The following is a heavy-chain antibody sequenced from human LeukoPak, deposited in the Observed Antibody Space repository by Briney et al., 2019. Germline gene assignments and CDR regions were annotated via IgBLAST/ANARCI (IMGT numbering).Heavy chain of an antibody. Sequence: PGGSLRLSCAASGFTFSSYSMNWVRQAPGKGLEWVSSISSSSSYIYYADSVKGRFTISRDNAKNSLYLQVNSLRAEDTAVYYCARPTAMAAFDYWGQGTLVTVSS. CDR3: ARPTAMAAFDY. CDR1: GFTFSSYS. D-gene: IGHD5-18*01. V-gene: IGHV3-21*01. CDR2: ISSSSSYI. J-gene: IGHJ4*02.